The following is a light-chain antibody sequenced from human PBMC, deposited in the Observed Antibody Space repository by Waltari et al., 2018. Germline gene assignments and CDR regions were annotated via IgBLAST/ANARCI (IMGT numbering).Light chain of an antibody. J-gene: IGKJ1*01. Sequence: EIVLTQSPATLPLSPGERATLSCRASQSVRTYLAWYQPKPGQAPRLLIYDAATRATAIPARFSGSGSGTDFTLTISSLEPEDFAVYYCQLRSKWLRTFGQGTKVEV. CDR1: QSVRTY. V-gene: IGKV3-11*01. CDR3: QLRSKWLRT. CDR2: DAA.